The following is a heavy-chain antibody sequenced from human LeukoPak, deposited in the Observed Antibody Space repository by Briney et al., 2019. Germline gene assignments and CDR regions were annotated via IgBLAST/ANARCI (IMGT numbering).Heavy chain of an antibody. CDR1: GGSFSGYY. V-gene: IGHV4-34*01. J-gene: IGHJ4*02. Sequence: PSETLSLTCAVYGGSFSGYYWSWIRQPPGKGLEWIGEINHSGSTNYNPSLKSRVTISVDTSKNQFSLKLSSVTAADTAVYYCAREGSSGYYYGYWGQGTLVTVSS. CDR2: INHSGST. D-gene: IGHD3-22*01. CDR3: AREGSSGYYYGY.